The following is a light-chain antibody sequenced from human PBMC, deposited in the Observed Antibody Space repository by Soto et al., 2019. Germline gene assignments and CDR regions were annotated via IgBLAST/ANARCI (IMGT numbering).Light chain of an antibody. CDR3: QHYEISPIT. V-gene: IGKV3D-15*02. J-gene: IGKJ5*01. CDR2: GAS. CDR1: QSVSSN. Sequence: DIVMTQSPATLSVTPGERATLSCRASQSVSSNFAWYQQRPGQAPRLLFYGASTRATGIPDRFSGGGSETDFILTISRVEPEDFAMYYCQHYEISPITFGPGRRLEI.